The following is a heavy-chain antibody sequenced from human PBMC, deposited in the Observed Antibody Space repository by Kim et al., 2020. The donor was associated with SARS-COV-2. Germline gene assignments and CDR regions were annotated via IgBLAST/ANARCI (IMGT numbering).Heavy chain of an antibody. CDR1: GGSISSGGYY. CDR3: ARSGSYHGNFDY. CDR2: IHYSGST. J-gene: IGHJ4*02. D-gene: IGHD3-10*01. Sequence: SETLSLTCTVSGGSISSGGYYWSWLRQHPGTGLEWIGYIHYSGSTYYTPSLKSRTTISKDTSNNQFPLKLTSVTAADVAMYYCARSGSYHGNFDYLGQGTLVTVSS. V-gene: IGHV4-31*03.